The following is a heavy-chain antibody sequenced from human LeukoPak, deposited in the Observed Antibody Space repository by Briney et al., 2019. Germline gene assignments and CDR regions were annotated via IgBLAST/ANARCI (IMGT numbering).Heavy chain of an antibody. Sequence: SQTLSLTCAISGDSVSSNSAAWNWIRQSPSRGLEWMGRTYYRSKWYNDYAVSVKSRITISPDTSKNQFSLQLNSVTPEDPAVYYYARDRYDYVWGSYRLNWFDPWGQGTLVTVCS. CDR2: TYYRSKWYN. V-gene: IGHV6-1*01. CDR3: ARDRYDYVWGSYRLNWFDP. CDR1: GDSVSSNSAA. D-gene: IGHD3-16*02. J-gene: IGHJ5*02.